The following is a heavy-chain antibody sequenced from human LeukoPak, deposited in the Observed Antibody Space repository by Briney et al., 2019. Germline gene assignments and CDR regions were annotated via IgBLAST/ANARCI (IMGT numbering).Heavy chain of an antibody. V-gene: IGHV3-30*02. J-gene: IGHJ4*02. D-gene: IGHD3-16*01. CDR3: AKDDRESYYFDY. CDR1: GFTFSSYG. CDR2: IRYDGSNK. Sequence: GGSLRLSCAASGFTFSSYGMHWVRQAPGKGLEWVAFIRYDGSNKYYADSVKGRFTISRDNSKNTLYLQMNSLRAEDTAVYYCAKDDRESYYFDYWGQGTLVTVSS.